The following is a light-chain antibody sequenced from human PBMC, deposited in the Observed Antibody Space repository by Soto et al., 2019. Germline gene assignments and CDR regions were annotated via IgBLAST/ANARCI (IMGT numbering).Light chain of an antibody. CDR1: QSFRGL. V-gene: IGKV3-20*01. CDR3: QQYGTSPF. Sequence: EIVLTQSPGTLSLSPGERATLSCRASQSFRGLLAWYQQKPGQAPRLLIYDAYNRATGIPPRFSGSGSGTDFTLTISRLEPEDFAVYYCQQYGTSPFFGQGTKVDIK. J-gene: IGKJ1*01. CDR2: DAY.